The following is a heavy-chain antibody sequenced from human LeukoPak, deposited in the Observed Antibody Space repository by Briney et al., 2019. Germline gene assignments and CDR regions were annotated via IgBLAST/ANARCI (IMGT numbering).Heavy chain of an antibody. D-gene: IGHD6-13*01. CDR1: GGSVRRGNYY. V-gene: IGHV4-61*02. CDR3: ARHSGHSSTNDAFDI. CDR2: IYTSGTT. J-gene: IGHJ3*02. Sequence: SETLSLTCTVSGGSVRRGNYYWTWIRQPAGSGLEWLGRIYTSGTTDYNPSLRTRVTISVDASRNQFSLNLSSVTAADTAVYYCARHSGHSSTNDAFDIWGQGTMVIVSS.